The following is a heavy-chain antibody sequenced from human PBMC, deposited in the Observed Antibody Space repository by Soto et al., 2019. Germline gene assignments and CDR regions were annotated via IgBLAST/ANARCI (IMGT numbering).Heavy chain of an antibody. D-gene: IGHD1-26*01. CDR2: IIPIFGTA. J-gene: IGHJ4*02. CDR3: ASLNSGSYQYYFDY. V-gene: IGHV1-69*06. Sequence: SVKVSCTASGGTFSSYAISWVRQAPGQGLEWMGGIIPIFGTANYAQKFQGRVTITADKSTSTAYMELSSLRSEDTAVYYCASLNSGSYQYYFDYWGQGTLVTVSS. CDR1: GGTFSSYA.